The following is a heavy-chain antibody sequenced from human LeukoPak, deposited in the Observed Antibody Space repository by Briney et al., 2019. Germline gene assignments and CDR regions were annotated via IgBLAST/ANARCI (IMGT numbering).Heavy chain of an antibody. V-gene: IGHV3-73*01. Sequence: GGSLRLSCAASGFAFSASAMHWVRQASGKGLEWVGRIRTKPNSYATAYAASVKGRLTISRDDSKNTAFLQMNSLKTEDTAVYYCTRSLSTSSDYWGQGALVTVSS. CDR1: GFAFSASA. CDR2: IRTKPNSYAT. CDR3: TRSLSTSSDY. J-gene: IGHJ4*02. D-gene: IGHD2-2*01.